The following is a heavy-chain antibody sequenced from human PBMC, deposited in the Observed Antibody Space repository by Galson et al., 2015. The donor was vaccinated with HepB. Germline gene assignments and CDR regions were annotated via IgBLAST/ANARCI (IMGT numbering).Heavy chain of an antibody. V-gene: IGHV3-66*01. CDR3: ARDGYSSSWYVRYFDL. CDR1: GFTVSSNY. Sequence: SLRLSCAASGFTVSSNYMSWVRQAPGTGLEWVSVISSGGSTYYADPVKGRFTISRDNSKNTLYLQMNSLRAEDTAVYYCARDGYSSSWYVRYFDLWGRGTLVTVSS. CDR2: ISSGGST. J-gene: IGHJ2*01. D-gene: IGHD6-13*01.